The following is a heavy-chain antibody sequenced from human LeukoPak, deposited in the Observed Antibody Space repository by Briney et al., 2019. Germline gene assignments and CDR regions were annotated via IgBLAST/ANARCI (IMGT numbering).Heavy chain of an antibody. CDR2: INPSGGST. CDR3: ATETPAGPA. V-gene: IGHV1-46*01. CDR1: GYTFTSYY. D-gene: IGHD2-2*01. J-gene: IGHJ5*02. Sequence: ASVKVSCKASGYTFTSYYVHWVRQAPGQGLEWMGIINPSGGSTSYTQKFQGRVTMSRDTSTSTVYMELSSLRSEDTAVYYCATETPAGPAWGQGTLVTVSS.